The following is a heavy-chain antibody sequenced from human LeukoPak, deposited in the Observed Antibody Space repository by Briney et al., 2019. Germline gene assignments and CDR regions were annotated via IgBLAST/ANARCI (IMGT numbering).Heavy chain of an antibody. CDR3: ARPYSGSYYAMDWDY. Sequence: ASVKVSCKASGYTFTSYYIHWVRQAPGQGLEWMGIINPSGVSTSYAQKFQGRVTMTRDTSTSTVYMELSSLRSEDTAVYYCARPYSGSYYAMDWDYWGQGTLVTVSS. V-gene: IGHV1-46*01. D-gene: IGHD1-26*01. CDR2: INPSGVST. CDR1: GYTFTSYY. J-gene: IGHJ4*02.